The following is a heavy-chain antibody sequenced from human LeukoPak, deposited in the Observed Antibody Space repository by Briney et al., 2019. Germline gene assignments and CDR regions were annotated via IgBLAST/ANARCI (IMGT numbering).Heavy chain of an antibody. Sequence: ASVKVSCKASGGTFSSYAISWVRQAPGQGLEWMGIINPSGGSTSYAQKFQGRVTMTRDTSTSTVYMELSSLRSEDTAVYYCAGGWGYYYYYMDVWGKGTTVTVSS. D-gene: IGHD3-16*01. CDR1: GGTFSSYA. V-gene: IGHV1-46*01. CDR2: INPSGGST. CDR3: AGGWGYYYYYMDV. J-gene: IGHJ6*03.